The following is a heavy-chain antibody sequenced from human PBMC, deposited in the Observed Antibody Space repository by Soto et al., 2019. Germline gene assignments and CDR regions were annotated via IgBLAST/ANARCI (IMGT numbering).Heavy chain of an antibody. J-gene: IGHJ6*03. V-gene: IGHV4-31*03. CDR3: ARDQYGSGSYSYYYYMDV. CDR2: IYYSGST. Sequence: SETLSLTCTVSGGSISSGGYYWSWIRQHPGKGLEWIGYIYYSGSTYYNPSLKSRVTISVDTSKNQFSLKLSSVTAADTAVYYCARDQYGSGSYSYYYYMDVWGKGTTITVSS. D-gene: IGHD3-10*01. CDR1: GGSISSGGYY.